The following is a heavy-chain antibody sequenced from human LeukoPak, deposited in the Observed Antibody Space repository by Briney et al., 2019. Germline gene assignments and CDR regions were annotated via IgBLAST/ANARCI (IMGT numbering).Heavy chain of an antibody. CDR1: ELTFSTYW. J-gene: IGHJ4*02. V-gene: IGHV3-7*01. CDR2: IKKDGSEK. Sequence: GGSLRLSCAASELTFSTYWMSWVRQAPGKGLEWVANIKKDGSEKYYVDSVKGRFTVSRDNAKNTLYLQMDSLRAEDTAVYSCASFNYDLGCLDYWGQGTLVTVSS. CDR3: ASFNYDLGCLDY. D-gene: IGHD3-10*02.